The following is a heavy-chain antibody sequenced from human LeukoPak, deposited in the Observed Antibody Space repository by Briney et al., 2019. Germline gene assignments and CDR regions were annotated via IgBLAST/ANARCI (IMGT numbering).Heavy chain of an antibody. D-gene: IGHD3-3*01. CDR1: GGTFSSYA. V-gene: IGHV1-24*01. CDR3: ATDYRTIFGVVPGWFDP. Sequence: ASVKVSCKASGGTFSSYAISWVRQAPGKGLEWMGGFDPEDGETIYAQKFQGRVTMTEDTSTDTAYMELSSLRSEDTAVYYCATDYRTIFGVVPGWFDPWGQGTLVTVSS. J-gene: IGHJ5*02. CDR2: FDPEDGET.